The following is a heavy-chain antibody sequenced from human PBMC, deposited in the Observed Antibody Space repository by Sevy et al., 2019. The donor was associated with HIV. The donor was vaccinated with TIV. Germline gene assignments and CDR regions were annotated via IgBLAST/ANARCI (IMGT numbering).Heavy chain of an antibody. V-gene: IGHV3-30-3*01. CDR2: ISYEGSET. CDR3: ARDGGYSIKWYPLY. J-gene: IGHJ4*01. Sequence: GGSLRLSCAASGFAFSSHAMHWVPQAPGKGLEWVAVISYEGSETFYAASVEGRFTISRDNSKNILSLQINSLRPEDTAVYYCARDGGYSIKWYPLYWGHGTLVTVSS. CDR1: GFAFSSHA. D-gene: IGHD1-26*01.